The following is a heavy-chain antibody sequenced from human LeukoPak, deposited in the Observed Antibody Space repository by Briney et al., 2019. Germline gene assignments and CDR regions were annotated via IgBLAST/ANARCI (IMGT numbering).Heavy chain of an antibody. D-gene: IGHD1-1*01. CDR2: ITYSGYT. V-gene: IGHV4-59*08. Sequence: SETLSLTCAVYGGSFSGYYWSWIRQPPGKGLEWIGYITYSGYTGYNPSLRGRLTISIDTSRNEISLNLNSVTAADTATCYCARHADGTTQDFWGQGTMVTVSS. J-gene: IGHJ4*02. CDR1: GGSFSGYY. CDR3: ARHADGTTQDF.